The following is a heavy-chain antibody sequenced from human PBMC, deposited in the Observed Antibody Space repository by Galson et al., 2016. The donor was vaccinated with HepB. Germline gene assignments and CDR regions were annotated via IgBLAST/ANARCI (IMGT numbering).Heavy chain of an antibody. V-gene: IGHV4-59*02. Sequence: ETLSLTCNVSGASVSSSYWSWIRQPPGKGLEWIGYISYSGSADCNPSLRSRVTIAIDTSKNQFSLKVTSVTTADTAVYYCAGEGGASGNYWGQGTLVTVSS. CDR1: GASVSSSY. D-gene: IGHD3-10*01. CDR2: ISYSGSA. J-gene: IGHJ4*02. CDR3: AGEGGASGNY.